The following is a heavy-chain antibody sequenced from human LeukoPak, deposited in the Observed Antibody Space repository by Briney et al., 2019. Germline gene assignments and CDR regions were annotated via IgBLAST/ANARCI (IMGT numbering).Heavy chain of an antibody. CDR1: GYSFTSYW. CDR2: IDPSGSET. V-gene: IGHV5-51*01. Sequence: GESLQISFKASGYSFTSYWIGWVRPMPGKGLGWMGIIDPSGSETRYTPSFQGQVTISVDKSLTTADLQWNSLKASDTAMYYCARQTAMGRSGDYWGQGTLVTVSS. J-gene: IGHJ4*02. D-gene: IGHD5-18*01. CDR3: ARQTAMGRSGDY.